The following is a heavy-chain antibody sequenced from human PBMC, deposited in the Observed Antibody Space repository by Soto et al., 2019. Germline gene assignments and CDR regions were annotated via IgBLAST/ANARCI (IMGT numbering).Heavy chain of an antibody. CDR1: GGTFSSYA. V-gene: IGHV1-69*01. CDR3: ARSQGSSTSLEIYYYYYYGMDV. D-gene: IGHD2-2*01. CDR2: IIPISGTA. Sequence: QVQLVQSGAEVKKPGSPVKVSCKASGGTFSSYAISWVRQAPGQGLEWMGGIIPISGTANYAQKFQGRVTITADESTNMELSSLRSEDTAVYYCARSQGSSTSLEIYYYYYYGMDVWGQGTTVTVSS. J-gene: IGHJ6*02.